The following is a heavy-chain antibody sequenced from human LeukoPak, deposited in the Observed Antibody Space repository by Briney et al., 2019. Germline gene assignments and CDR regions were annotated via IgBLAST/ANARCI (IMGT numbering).Heavy chain of an antibody. D-gene: IGHD6-19*01. CDR2: IKKDGSEK. V-gene: IGHV3-7*03. Sequence: GGSLRLSCAASGFTFSNDWMSWVRQAPGKGLEWVANIKKDGSEKYYVDSVKGRFTISRDNAKNSLYLQMNSLRAEDTAVYYCARAGSGWYHYYYYMDVWGKGTTVTISS. J-gene: IGHJ6*03. CDR3: ARAGSGWYHYYYYMDV. CDR1: GFTFSNDW.